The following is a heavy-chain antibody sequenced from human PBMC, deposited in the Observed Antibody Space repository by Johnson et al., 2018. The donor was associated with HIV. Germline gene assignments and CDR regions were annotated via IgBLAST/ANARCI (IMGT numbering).Heavy chain of an antibody. CDR1: GFTFSSYA. J-gene: IGHJ3*02. V-gene: IGHV3-30*04. D-gene: IGHD3-10*01. CDR3: ARVAVLWFRDTNAFDI. CDR2: ISYDGSNK. Sequence: QVQLVESGGGVVQPGRSLRLSCAASGFTFSSYAMHWVRQAPGKGLEWVAVISYDGSNKYYADSVKGRFTISRDNSKNTLYLQMNSLRAEDTAVYYCARVAVLWFRDTNAFDIWGQGTIVTVSS.